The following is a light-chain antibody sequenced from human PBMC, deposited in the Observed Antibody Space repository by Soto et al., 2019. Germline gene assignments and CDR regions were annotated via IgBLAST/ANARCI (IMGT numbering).Light chain of an antibody. J-gene: IGKJ1*01. Sequence: EIVLTQSPGTLSLSPGERATLSCRASQSVSNYLAWYQRKPGQAPRLLIYGASSRATGIPDRFSGSGSGTDFTHTISRLEPEDFAVYYCHQYGGSPQTFGQGTKV. CDR3: HQYGGSPQT. V-gene: IGKV3-20*01. CDR1: QSVSNY. CDR2: GAS.